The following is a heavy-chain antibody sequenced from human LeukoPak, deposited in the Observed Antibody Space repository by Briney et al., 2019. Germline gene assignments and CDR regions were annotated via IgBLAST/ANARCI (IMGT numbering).Heavy chain of an antibody. Sequence: ASVKVSCKASGYTFTGYYMHWVRQAPGQGLEWMGWINPNSGGTNYAQKFQGRVTMTRDTSISTAYMELSRLRSDDTAVYYCARASDSSGYYDWFDPWGQGTLVTVSS. D-gene: IGHD3-22*01. CDR2: INPNSGGT. V-gene: IGHV1-2*02. CDR1: GYTFTGYY. CDR3: ARASDSSGYYDWFDP. J-gene: IGHJ5*02.